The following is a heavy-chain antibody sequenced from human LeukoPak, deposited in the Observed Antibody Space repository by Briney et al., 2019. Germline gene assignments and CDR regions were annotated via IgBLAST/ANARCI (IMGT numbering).Heavy chain of an antibody. CDR2: ISYDGSNK. D-gene: IGHD5-12*01. CDR1: GFTFSSYA. CDR3: ARVRSGYDFDAFDI. V-gene: IGHV3-30*04. Sequence: GGSLRLSCAASGFTFSSYAMHWVRQAPGKGLEWVAVISYDGSNKYYADSVKGRFTISRDNSKNTLYLQMNSLRAEDTAVYYCARVRSGYDFDAFDIWGQGTMVTVSS. J-gene: IGHJ3*02.